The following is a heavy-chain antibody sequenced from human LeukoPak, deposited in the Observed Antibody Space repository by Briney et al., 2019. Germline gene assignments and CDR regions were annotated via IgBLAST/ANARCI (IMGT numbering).Heavy chain of an antibody. CDR2: IWYDGSNK. D-gene: IGHD3-10*01. CDR3: ARDNVLPDY. CDR1: GFTFSSYG. J-gene: IGHJ4*02. V-gene: IGHV3-33*01. Sequence: GRSLRLSCAASGFTFSSYGMHWVRQAPGKGPEWVAVIWYDGSNKYYADSVKGRFTISRDNSKNTLYLQMNSLRAEDTAVYYCARDNVLPDYWGQGTLVTVSS.